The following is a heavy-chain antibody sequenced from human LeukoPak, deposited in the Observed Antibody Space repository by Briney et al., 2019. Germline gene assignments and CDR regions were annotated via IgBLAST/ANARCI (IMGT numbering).Heavy chain of an antibody. CDR1: GFTFSSYG. Sequence: GGSLRLSCAASGFTFSSYGMNWVRQAPGKGLEWVSSISSSSIYIYYADSVKGRFTISRDNSKNTLYLQMNSLRAEDTAVYYCAKGRLVLDYWGQGTLVTVSS. D-gene: IGHD6-6*01. V-gene: IGHV3-21*04. J-gene: IGHJ4*02. CDR2: ISSSSIYI. CDR3: AKGRLVLDY.